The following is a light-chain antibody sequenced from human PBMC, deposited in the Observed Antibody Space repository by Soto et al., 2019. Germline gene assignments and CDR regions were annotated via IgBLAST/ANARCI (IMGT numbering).Light chain of an antibody. V-gene: IGLV2-14*03. CDR2: DVS. CDR3: GSYTSISTLDV. J-gene: IGLJ1*01. CDR1: SSDVGGYNY. Sequence: QSALTQPASVSGSPGQSITISCTGTSSDVGGYNYVSWYQHHPGKAPKLVIYDVSTRPSGLSNRFSGSKSGNTASLTISGLQAEDEADYYCGSYTSISTLDVFGTGTKVTVL.